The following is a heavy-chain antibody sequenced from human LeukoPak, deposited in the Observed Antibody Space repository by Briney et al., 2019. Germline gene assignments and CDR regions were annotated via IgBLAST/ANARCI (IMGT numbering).Heavy chain of an antibody. Sequence: HPGGSLRLSCAASGFTFASYWMTWVRQAPGKGLEWVANIKQDGSEKYYVDSVKGRFTISRDNAKNSLFLQMNSLRAEDTAVYYCARSGAPIDYWGQGTLVTVSS. CDR2: IKQDGSEK. J-gene: IGHJ4*02. CDR3: ARSGAPIDY. V-gene: IGHV3-7*01. CDR1: GFTFASYW.